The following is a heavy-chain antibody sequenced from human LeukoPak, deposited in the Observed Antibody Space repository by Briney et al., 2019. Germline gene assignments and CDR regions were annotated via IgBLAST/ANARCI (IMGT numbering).Heavy chain of an antibody. Sequence: SETLSLTCAVSGGSINSGGYSWSWIRQPPGKGLEWIGYIYHSGSTYYNPSLKGRVTISVDRSKNQFSLKLSSVTAADTAVYYCARGVITTNWFDPWGQGTLVTVSS. CDR3: ARGVITTNWFDP. V-gene: IGHV4-30-2*01. D-gene: IGHD3-3*01. J-gene: IGHJ5*02. CDR1: GGSINSGGYS. CDR2: IYHSGST.